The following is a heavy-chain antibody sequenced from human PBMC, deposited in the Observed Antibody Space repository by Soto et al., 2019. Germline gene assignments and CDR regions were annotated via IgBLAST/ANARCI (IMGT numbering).Heavy chain of an antibody. V-gene: IGHV4-30-4*01. J-gene: IGHJ5*02. CDR1: GGSISSGDYY. CDR3: ARVYCISTSCYGLPPDWFDP. Sequence: PSETLSLTCTVSGGSISSGDYYWGWIRHPPGKGLEWIGYIYYSGSTYYNPSLKSRVTISVDTSKNQFSLKLSSVTAADTAVYYCARVYCISTSCYGLPPDWFDPWGQGTLVTVSS. D-gene: IGHD2-2*01. CDR2: IYYSGST.